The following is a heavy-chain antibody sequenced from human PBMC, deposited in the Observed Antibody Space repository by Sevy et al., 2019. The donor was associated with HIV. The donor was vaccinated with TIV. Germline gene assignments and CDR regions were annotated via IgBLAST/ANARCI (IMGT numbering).Heavy chain of an antibody. CDR1: GFTFSNYD. V-gene: IGHV3-13*01. Sequence: GGSLRLSCAASGFTFSNYDMHWVRQATGKGLEWDSAISAAGDTYYPGSVKGRFTISRENAKNSLYLQMNSLRAGDTAVYYCARASGGGISDGIDFYYGMDVWGQGTTVTVSS. J-gene: IGHJ6*02. D-gene: IGHD2-15*01. CDR2: ISAAGDT. CDR3: ARASGGGISDGIDFYYGMDV.